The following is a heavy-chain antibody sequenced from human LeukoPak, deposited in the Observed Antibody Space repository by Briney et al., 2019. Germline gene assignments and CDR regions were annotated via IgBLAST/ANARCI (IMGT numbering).Heavy chain of an antibody. D-gene: IGHD6-13*01. J-gene: IGHJ5*02. CDR2: INPSGDST. V-gene: IGHV1-46*01. CDR3: AKLAASETGEGS. CDR1: GYTFTINH. Sequence: GASVNVSCKASGYTFTINHIHCVRQAPGRGLEWMGVINPSGDSTSYAQKFQGRVTMTRDTSTSTVYMELSSLRSEDTAIYYCAKLAASETGEGSWGQGTLATVSS.